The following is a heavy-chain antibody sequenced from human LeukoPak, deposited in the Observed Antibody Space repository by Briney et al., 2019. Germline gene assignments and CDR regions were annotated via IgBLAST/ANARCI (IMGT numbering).Heavy chain of an antibody. J-gene: IGHJ6*03. D-gene: IGHD3-9*01. Sequence: GGTLRLSCAASGFTFSSYGMSWVRQAPGKGLEWVSAISGSGGSTYYADSVKGRFTISRDNSKNTLYLQMNSLRAEDTAVYYCAKGGINNDYDILTGYYIPYYYYYMDVWGKGTTVTISS. CDR3: AKGGINNDYDILTGYYIPYYYYYMDV. CDR2: ISGSGGST. V-gene: IGHV3-23*01. CDR1: GFTFSSYG.